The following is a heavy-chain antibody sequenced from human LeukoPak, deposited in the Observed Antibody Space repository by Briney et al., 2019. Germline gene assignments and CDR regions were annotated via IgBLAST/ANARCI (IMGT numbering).Heavy chain of an antibody. D-gene: IGHD1-26*01. CDR3: ANGLAASGNFLLRDYYYFIDV. Sequence: SCKVSGYTLTELSMHWVRQAPGKGLEWVSTINGNGAATYCADSFKGRFLISRDDSKSTVYLRMNKLRVEDSGLYYCANGLAASGNFLLRDYYYFIDVWGKGTTVIVS. CDR2: INGNGAAT. V-gene: IGHV3-23*01. CDR1: GYTLTELS. J-gene: IGHJ6*03.